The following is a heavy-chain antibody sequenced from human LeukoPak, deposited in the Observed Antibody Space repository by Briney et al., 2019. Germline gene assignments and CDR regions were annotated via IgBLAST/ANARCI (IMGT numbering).Heavy chain of an antibody. Sequence: TSETLSLTCTVSGGSISSGSYDWSWIRQPAGKGLEWIGRIYTSGSTNYNPSLKSRVTMSVDTSKNQFSLKLSSVTAADTAVYYCARLLWFGELGGHNWFNPWGQGTLVTVSS. CDR1: GGSISSGSYD. CDR3: ARLLWFGELGGHNWFNP. D-gene: IGHD3-10*01. CDR2: IYTSGST. V-gene: IGHV4-61*02. J-gene: IGHJ5*02.